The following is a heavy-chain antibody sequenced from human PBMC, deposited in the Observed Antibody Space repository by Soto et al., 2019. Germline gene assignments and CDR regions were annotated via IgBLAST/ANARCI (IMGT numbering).Heavy chain of an antibody. J-gene: IGHJ5*02. V-gene: IGHV4-59*01. CDR3: ARDRQHTYGNCFDP. CDR2: VYNSGST. Sequence: SETLSLTCTVSGGSISTYYWSWIRQPPGKGLGWMGYVYNSGSTKYNPSLKSRVTIWESTSKNQVSLRLTSVTAADTAVYYCARDRQHTYGNCFDPWGQGTLVTVSS. D-gene: IGHD4-17*01. CDR1: GGSISTYY.